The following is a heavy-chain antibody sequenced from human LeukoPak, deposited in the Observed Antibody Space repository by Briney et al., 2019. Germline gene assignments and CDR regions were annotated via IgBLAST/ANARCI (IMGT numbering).Heavy chain of an antibody. D-gene: IGHD3-10*01. CDR3: ARDSGTVNDY. CDR1: GYTFSSYN. Sequence: GVPLTLSCAPPGYTFSSYNMIWLRQARGKGLGVVVYISSSSRTIYYADSVKGRFTISRDNAKNSLYLQRNSLRDEDTAVYYCARDSGTVNDYWGQGTLVTVSS. V-gene: IGHV3-48*02. CDR2: ISSSSRTI. J-gene: IGHJ4*02.